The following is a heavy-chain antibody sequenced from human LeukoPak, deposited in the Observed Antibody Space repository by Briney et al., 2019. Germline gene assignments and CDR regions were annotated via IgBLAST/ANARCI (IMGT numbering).Heavy chain of an antibody. J-gene: IGHJ4*02. Sequence: PSETLSLACAVYGGSFSGYYWSWIRQPPGKGLEWIGEINHSGSTNYNPSLKSRVTISVDTSKNQFSLKLSSVTAADTAVYYCARGPILLYWGQGTLVTVSS. D-gene: IGHD5-18*01. CDR1: GGSFSGYY. CDR3: ARGPILLY. CDR2: INHSGST. V-gene: IGHV4-34*01.